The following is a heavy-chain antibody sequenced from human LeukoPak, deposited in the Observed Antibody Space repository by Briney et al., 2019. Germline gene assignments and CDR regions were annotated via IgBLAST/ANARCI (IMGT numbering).Heavy chain of an antibody. CDR1: GFTFSGST. D-gene: IGHD6-19*01. J-gene: IGHJ4*02. Sequence: GGSLRLSWAASGFTFSGSTMNWVRQAPGKGLEWVSFISTSSSYIYYADSVRGRFTISRDNAKNSLYLQMNSLRAEDTAVYYCARQQWLDGAYYFDYWGQGTLVTVSS. CDR3: ARQQWLDGAYYFDY. CDR2: ISTSSSYI. V-gene: IGHV3-21*01.